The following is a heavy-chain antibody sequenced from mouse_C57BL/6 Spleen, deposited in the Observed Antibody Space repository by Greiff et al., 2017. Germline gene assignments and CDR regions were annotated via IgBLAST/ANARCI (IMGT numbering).Heavy chain of an antibody. J-gene: IGHJ1*03. CDR1: GYTFTSYW. D-gene: IGHD1-1*01. Sequence: VQLQQPGAELVKPGASVKLSCKASGYTFTSYWMHWVKQRPGQGLEWIGMIHPNSGSTNYNEKFKSKATLTVDKSSSTAYMQLSSLTSEDSAVYYCARDYYGSSYEWYFDVWGTGTTVTVSS. V-gene: IGHV1-64*01. CDR3: ARDYYGSSYEWYFDV. CDR2: IHPNSGST.